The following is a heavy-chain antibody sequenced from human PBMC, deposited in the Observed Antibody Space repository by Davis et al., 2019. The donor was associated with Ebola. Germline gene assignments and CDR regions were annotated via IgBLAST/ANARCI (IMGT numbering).Heavy chain of an antibody. D-gene: IGHD1-14*01. V-gene: IGHV3-48*02. CDR2: ISSGSTV. CDR1: GFTFSSYS. Sequence: PGGSLRLSCAASGFTFSSYSMNWVRQAPGQGLEWVSYISSGSTVYDADSVKGRFTISRDNAKNSLHLQMNSLRDEDTAVYYCTRGYLATTFSDYWGQGTLVTVSS. CDR3: TRGYLATTFSDY. J-gene: IGHJ4*02.